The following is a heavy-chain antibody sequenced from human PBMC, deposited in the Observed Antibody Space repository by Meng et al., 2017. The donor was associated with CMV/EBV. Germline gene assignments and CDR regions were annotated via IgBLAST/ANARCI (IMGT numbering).Heavy chain of an antibody. Sequence: SVKVSCKASGYTFTSYDINWVRQATGQGREWMGWMNPNSGNTGYAQKCQGRVTMTRNTSISTAYMELSSLRSEEKDVYYFIYSSSPYYYYGMDVWGQGTTVTVSS. J-gene: IGHJ6*02. V-gene: IGHV1-8*01. CDR2: MNPNSGNT. D-gene: IGHD6-6*01. CDR1: GYTFTSYD. CDR3: IYSSSPYYYYGMDV.